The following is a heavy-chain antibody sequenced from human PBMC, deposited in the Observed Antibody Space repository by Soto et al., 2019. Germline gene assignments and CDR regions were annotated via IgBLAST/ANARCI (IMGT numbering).Heavy chain of an antibody. V-gene: IGHV3-23*01. CDR1: GFTFSNYA. D-gene: IGHD1-7*01. CDR3: ARDPMGNYAAAEYFDY. J-gene: IGHJ4*02. Sequence: TGGSLRLSCEASGFTFSNYATNWVRQAPGKGLEWVLGISGGGDNTYYADSVKGRFTISRDNSKNTLYLQMNSLRAEDTAVYYCARDPMGNYAAAEYFDYWGQGTLVTVSS. CDR2: ISGGGDNT.